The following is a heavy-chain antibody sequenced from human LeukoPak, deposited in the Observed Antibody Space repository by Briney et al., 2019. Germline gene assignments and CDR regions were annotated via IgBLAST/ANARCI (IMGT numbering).Heavy chain of an antibody. CDR2: IIPIFGTA. J-gene: IGHJ4*02. V-gene: IGHV1-69*05. CDR3: ARAAAAAGPNYYLDY. D-gene: IGHD6-13*01. Sequence: SVKVSCKASGGTFSSYAISWVRQAPGQGLEWMGRIIPIFGTANYAQKFQGRVTITTDESTSTAYMELSSLRSEDTAVYYCARAAAAAGPNYYLDYWGQGTLVTVSS. CDR1: GGTFSSYA.